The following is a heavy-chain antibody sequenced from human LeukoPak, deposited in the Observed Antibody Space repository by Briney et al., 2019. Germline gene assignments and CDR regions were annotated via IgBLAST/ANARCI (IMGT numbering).Heavy chain of an antibody. CDR2: INPNSGGT. CDR3: ARGSGWYQYGMDV. J-gene: IGHJ6*02. Sequence: ASAKVSCKASGYTFTGYYMHWVRQAPGQVLEWMGWINPNSGGTNYAQKFQGRVTMTRDTSISTAYMELSRLISDDTAVYYCARGSGWYQYGMDVWGQGTTVTVSS. V-gene: IGHV1-2*02. CDR1: GYTFTGYY. D-gene: IGHD6-19*01.